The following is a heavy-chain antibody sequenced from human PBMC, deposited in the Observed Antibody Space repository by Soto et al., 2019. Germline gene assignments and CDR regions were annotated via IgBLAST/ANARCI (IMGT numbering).Heavy chain of an antibody. J-gene: IGHJ5*02. D-gene: IGHD2-15*01. CDR2: IYSGGRT. Sequence: EVQLVESGGGLVQPGGSLRLSCAASGFSVTYTYMSWVRQAPGKGLEWVSVIYSGGRTFYADSVKGRFTISRDESKNTPYLQMHRLRAEDSAGCFCARSDCSSGSGPNWFDPWGQGPLVIVSS. CDR3: ARSDCSSGSGPNWFDP. V-gene: IGHV3-66*01. CDR1: GFSVTYTY.